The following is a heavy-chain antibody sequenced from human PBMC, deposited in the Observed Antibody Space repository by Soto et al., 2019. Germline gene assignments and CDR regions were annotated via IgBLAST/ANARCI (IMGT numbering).Heavy chain of an antibody. CDR3: ARTGDGHHDFLDY. D-gene: IGHD1-1*01. CDR1: GFTFSSYW. CDR2: IDEDGSEY. Sequence: EVHLEESGGGLVHPGGSLRLSCAASGFTFSSYWMTWVRQAPGKGLEWVANIDEDGSEYNDAESVRGRFTISRDNAKNTLYLQMNSLRAADTAVYYCARTGDGHHDFLDYWGQGILVSVSS. J-gene: IGHJ4*02. V-gene: IGHV3-7*01.